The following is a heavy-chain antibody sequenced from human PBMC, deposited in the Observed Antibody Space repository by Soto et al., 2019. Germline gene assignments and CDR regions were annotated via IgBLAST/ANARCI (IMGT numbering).Heavy chain of an antibody. CDR1: GYTFTGYY. J-gene: IGHJ4*02. CDR2: INPNSGGT. V-gene: IGHV1-2*04. Sequence: ASVKVSCKASGYTFTGYYMHWVRQAPGQGLEWMGWINPNSGGTNYAQKFQGWVTMTRDTSISTAYMELSRLRSEDTAVYYCATALMAPTGLHYFDLWGQGTLVTVSS. CDR3: ATALMAPTGLHYFDL. D-gene: IGHD1-1*01.